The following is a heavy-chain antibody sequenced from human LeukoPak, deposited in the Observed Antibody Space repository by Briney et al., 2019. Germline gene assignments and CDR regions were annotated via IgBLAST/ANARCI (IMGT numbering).Heavy chain of an antibody. CDR3: ARNHFSGSYDHWFDP. D-gene: IGHD3-10*01. CDR1: GYTFTGYY. V-gene: IGHV1-2*04. Sequence: GASVKVTCKASGYTFTGYYMHWVQQAPGQGLEWMGWINPNSGGTNYAQKFQGWVTMTRDTSISTAYTELSRLRSDDPAVYYCARNHFSGSYDHWFDPWGQGTLVTVSP. J-gene: IGHJ5*02. CDR2: INPNSGGT.